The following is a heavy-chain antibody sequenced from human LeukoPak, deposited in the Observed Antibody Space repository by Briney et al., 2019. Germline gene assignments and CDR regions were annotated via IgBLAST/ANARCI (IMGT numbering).Heavy chain of an antibody. CDR3: ARKSLVVGTNAFDI. Sequence: KPGDSLRLSCRGSGFTFSDHAMAWVRQAPGKGLEWVSSIASSNDYRYSADALRGRFTISRDNAKNSLSLQMNSLRPDDTAAYYCARKSLVVGTNAFDIWGQGTMVTVSS. J-gene: IGHJ3*02. CDR2: IASSNDYR. CDR1: GFTFSDHA. D-gene: IGHD2-15*01. V-gene: IGHV3-21*06.